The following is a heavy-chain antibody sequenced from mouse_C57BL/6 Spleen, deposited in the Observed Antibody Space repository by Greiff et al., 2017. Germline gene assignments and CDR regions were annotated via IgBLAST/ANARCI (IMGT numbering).Heavy chain of an antibody. Sequence: QVQLQQSGAELVKPGASVKISCKASGYAFSSYWMNWVKQRPGKGLEWIGQIYPGDGDTNYNGKFKGKDTLTADKSSSTAYMQLSSLTSEDSAVYFCARWGLITTVADYWGQGTTLTVSS. CDR3: ARWGLITTVADY. CDR2: IYPGDGDT. CDR1: GYAFSSYW. V-gene: IGHV1-80*01. J-gene: IGHJ2*01. D-gene: IGHD1-1*01.